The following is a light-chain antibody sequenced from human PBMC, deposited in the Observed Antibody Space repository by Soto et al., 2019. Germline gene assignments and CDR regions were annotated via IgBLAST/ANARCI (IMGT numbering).Light chain of an antibody. CDR2: EVT. CDR3: SSYAGTNNVI. Sequence: QSALTQPPSASGSPGQSVTISCAGSISDVGGYNHVSWYQQHPGKAPKLLIYEVTKRPPGVPARFSGSKSGNTAFLTVSGLQGDDEADYYCSSYAGTNNVIFGGGTKLTVL. CDR1: ISDVGGYNH. J-gene: IGLJ2*01. V-gene: IGLV2-8*01.